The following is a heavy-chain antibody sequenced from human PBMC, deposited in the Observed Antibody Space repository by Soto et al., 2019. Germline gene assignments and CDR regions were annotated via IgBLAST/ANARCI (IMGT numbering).Heavy chain of an antibody. J-gene: IGHJ4*02. V-gene: IGHV4-31*03. CDR1: GGSISSGGYY. CDR3: ARKSYGYLIDY. Sequence: QVQLQESGPGLVKPSQTLSLTCTVSGGSISSGGYYWSWIRQHPGKGLEWIGYIYYSGSTYYNPSLKSRVTXSXXTSKNQFSLKLSSVTAADTAVYYCARKSYGYLIDYWGQGTLVTVSS. D-gene: IGHD5-18*01. CDR2: IYYSGST.